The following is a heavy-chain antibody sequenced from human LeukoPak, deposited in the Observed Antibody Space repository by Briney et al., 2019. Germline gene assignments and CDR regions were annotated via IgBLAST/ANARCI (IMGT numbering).Heavy chain of an antibody. Sequence: PSETLSLTCTVSGGSISSYYWSWIRQPPGKGLEWIGHIYHFGSTYYNPSLKSRVTISLDKSKNQFSLKLNSVSAADTAVYYCAAWGDFYDSSGPYFDYWGQGTLVTVSS. CDR3: AAWGDFYDSSGPYFDY. D-gene: IGHD3-22*01. CDR1: GGSISSYY. V-gene: IGHV4-59*04. J-gene: IGHJ4*02. CDR2: IYHFGST.